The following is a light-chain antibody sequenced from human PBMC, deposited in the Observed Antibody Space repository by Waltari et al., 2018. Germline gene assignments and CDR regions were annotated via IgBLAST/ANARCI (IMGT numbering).Light chain of an antibody. Sequence: DIVMTQSPDSLAVSLGERAPINCKSSQSLFSSSNSKTSIAWYQHKPGQPPKLHIYWASIRASGVPDRFSGSGSGTDFTLTISSLQAEDVAVYYCHHYYIPPLTFGQGTRLEI. CDR3: HHYYIPPLT. CDR2: WAS. V-gene: IGKV4-1*01. CDR1: QSLFSSSNSKTS. J-gene: IGKJ5*01.